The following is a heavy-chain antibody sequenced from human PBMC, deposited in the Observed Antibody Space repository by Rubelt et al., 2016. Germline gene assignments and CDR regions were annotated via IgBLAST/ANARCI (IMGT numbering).Heavy chain of an antibody. CDR3: ARGPAERYFDL. Sequence: GLVQPGGSLRICCAGSGFIFSKYWMSWVRQAPGKGLEWVANIKRDGTTKYYVDSVKGRFTISRDNDKSSVCLQMNSLRVEDTAVYYCARGPAERYFDLWGRGTLVTVSS. CDR2: IKRDGTTK. V-gene: IGHV3-7*03. J-gene: IGHJ2*01. CDR1: GFIFSKYW.